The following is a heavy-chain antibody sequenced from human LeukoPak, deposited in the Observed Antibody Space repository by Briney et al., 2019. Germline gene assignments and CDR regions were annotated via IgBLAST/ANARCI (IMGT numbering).Heavy chain of an antibody. Sequence: PSETLSLTCAVYGGSFSGYYWSWIRQPPGKGLEWIGEINHSGSTNYNPSLKSRVTISVDASKNQFSLKLSSVTAADTAVYYCARGSADYYDSSGYYFDYWGQGTLVTVSS. CDR1: GGSFSGYY. J-gene: IGHJ4*02. V-gene: IGHV4-34*01. CDR2: INHSGST. D-gene: IGHD3-22*01. CDR3: ARGSADYYDSSGYYFDY.